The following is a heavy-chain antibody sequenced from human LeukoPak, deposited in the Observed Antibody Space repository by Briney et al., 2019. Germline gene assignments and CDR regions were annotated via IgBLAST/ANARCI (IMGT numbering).Heavy chain of an antibody. CDR3: ASRIVPAAIGYYGMDV. V-gene: IGHV1-69*04. Sequence: GSSVKVSCKASGGTFSSYAISWVRQAPGQGLEWMGRIIPILGIANYAQKFQGRVTITADKSTSTAYMELSSLRSEDTAVYYCASRIVPAAIGYYGMDVWGQGTTVTVSS. D-gene: IGHD2-2*02. CDR2: IIPILGIA. CDR1: GGTFSSYA. J-gene: IGHJ6*02.